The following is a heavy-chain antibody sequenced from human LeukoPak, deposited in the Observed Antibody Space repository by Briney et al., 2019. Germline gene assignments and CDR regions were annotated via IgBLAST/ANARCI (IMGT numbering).Heavy chain of an antibody. CDR2: ISGSGGST. D-gene: IGHD3-3*01. CDR3: AKDPDYDFWSGDNWFDP. V-gene: IGHV3-23*01. Sequence: GGSLRLPCAASGFTFSSYAMSWVHQAPGKGLEWVSAISGSGGSTYYADSVKGRFTISRDNSKNTLYLQMNSLRAEDTAVYYCAKDPDYDFWSGDNWFDPWGQGTLVTVSS. J-gene: IGHJ5*02. CDR1: GFTFSSYA.